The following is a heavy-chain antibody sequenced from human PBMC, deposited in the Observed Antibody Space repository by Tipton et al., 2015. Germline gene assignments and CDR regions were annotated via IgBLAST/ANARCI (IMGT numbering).Heavy chain of an antibody. D-gene: IGHD4-23*01. J-gene: IGHJ4*02. CDR2: IQHSGGT. Sequence: LRLSCTVSSDSINKYYWSWIRQPPGKELQWIGYIQHSGGTNYNPSLESRVSMSVDTSKTQFSLEMRSVTATDTAVYYCARARGRHGGLFDSWGQGTLVTVSS. CDR3: ARARGRHGGLFDS. V-gene: IGHV4-59*01. CDR1: SDSINKYY.